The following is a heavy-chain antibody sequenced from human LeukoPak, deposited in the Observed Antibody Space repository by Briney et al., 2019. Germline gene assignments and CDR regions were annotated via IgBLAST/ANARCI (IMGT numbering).Heavy chain of an antibody. D-gene: IGHD6-19*01. CDR3: ARDRSSGWYVWDY. V-gene: IGHV3-11*05. CDR2: ISSSSSYT. J-gene: IGHJ4*02. Sequence: PGGSLRLSCAASGFTFSDYYMSWIRQAPGKGLEWVSYISSSSSYTNYADSVKGRFTISRDNAKNSLYLQMNSLRAEDTAVYYCARDRSSGWYVWDYWGQGTLVTVPS. CDR1: GFTFSDYY.